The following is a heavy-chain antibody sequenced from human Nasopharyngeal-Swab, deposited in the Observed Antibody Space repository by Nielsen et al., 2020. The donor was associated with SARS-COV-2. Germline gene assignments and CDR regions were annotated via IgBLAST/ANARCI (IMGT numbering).Heavy chain of an antibody. J-gene: IGHJ4*02. CDR2: INHSGST. CDR3: ARVTPRRNGATFSIDY. D-gene: IGHD1-26*01. CDR1: GGSFSGYS. Sequence: SETLSLTCAVYGGSFSGYSWSWIRQPPGKGLEWIGEINHSGSTNYNPSLKSRVTISVDTSKNQFSLKLSSVTAADTAVYYCARVTPRRNGATFSIDYWGQGTLVTVSS. V-gene: IGHV4-34*01.